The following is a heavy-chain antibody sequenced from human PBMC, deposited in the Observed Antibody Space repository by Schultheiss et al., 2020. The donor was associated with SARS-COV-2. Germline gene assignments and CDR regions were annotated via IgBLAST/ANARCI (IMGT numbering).Heavy chain of an antibody. D-gene: IGHD3-22*01. CDR1: GGTFSSYA. Sequence: SVKVSCKASGGTFSSYAISWVRQAPGQGLEWMGGIIPIFGTANYAQKFQGRVTITADESTSTAYMELSSLRSEDTAVYYCASGYYDSSGYYHDAFDIWGQGTMVTVSS. V-gene: IGHV1-69*13. CDR3: ASGYYDSSGYYHDAFDI. J-gene: IGHJ3*02. CDR2: IIPIFGTA.